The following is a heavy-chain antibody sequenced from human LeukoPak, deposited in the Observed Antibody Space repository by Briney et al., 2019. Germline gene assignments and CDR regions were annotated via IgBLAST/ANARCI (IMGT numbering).Heavy chain of an antibody. V-gene: IGHV1-18*01. Sequence: GASVKVSCKASGYTFTNYGISWVRQAPGQGLEWMGWISAYNGNTNYAQKLQGRVTMTTDTSTSAAYMELRSLRSDDTAIYYCAREDHGGFADPWGQGTLVTVSS. CDR3: AREDHGGFADP. J-gene: IGHJ5*02. D-gene: IGHD4-23*01. CDR2: ISAYNGNT. CDR1: GYTFTNYG.